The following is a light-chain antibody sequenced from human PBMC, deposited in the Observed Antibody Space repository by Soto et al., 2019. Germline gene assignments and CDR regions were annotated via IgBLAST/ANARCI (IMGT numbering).Light chain of an antibody. CDR3: QQYGKAGWT. CDR2: SAS. CDR1: QSVGSNY. V-gene: IGKV3-20*01. J-gene: IGKJ1*01. Sequence: EIVLTQSPGTLSLSPGERVTLSCRASQSVGSNYVAWYQQKPGQAPSLLIYSASSRATAIPDRFSGSGSGTDFTLTISGLEPEHSAVYFCQQYGKAGWTVGQGPKVEVK.